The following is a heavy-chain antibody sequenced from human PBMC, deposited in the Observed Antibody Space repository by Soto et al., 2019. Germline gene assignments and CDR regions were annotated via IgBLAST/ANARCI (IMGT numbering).Heavy chain of an antibody. V-gene: IGHV4-30-4*01. D-gene: IGHD3-16*01. CDR1: GGSISSGDYY. J-gene: IGHJ5*02. Sequence: QVQLQESGPGLVKPSQTLSLTCTVSGGSISSGDYYWSWIRQPPGKGLECIGYIYYSGSTYYNPSLKSRVTISVDTSKHQFSPALSSVTAADTAVYYCARVLGDRGWFDPWGQGTLVTVSS. CDR3: ARVLGDRGWFDP. CDR2: IYYSGST.